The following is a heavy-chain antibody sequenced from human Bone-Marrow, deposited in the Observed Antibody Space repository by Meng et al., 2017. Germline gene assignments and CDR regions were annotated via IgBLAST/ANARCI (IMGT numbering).Heavy chain of an antibody. CDR1: GFTVSSNE. J-gene: IGHJ4*02. CDR3: ARGGSKYSSYPIRD. Sequence: GESLKISCAASGFTVSSNEMSWVRQAPGKGLEWVSSISGGSTYYADSRKGRFTISRDNSKNTLHLQMNSLRAEDTAVYYCARGGSKYSSYPIRDWGQGTLVTVSS. V-gene: IGHV3-38-3*01. D-gene: IGHD6-19*01. CDR2: ISGGST.